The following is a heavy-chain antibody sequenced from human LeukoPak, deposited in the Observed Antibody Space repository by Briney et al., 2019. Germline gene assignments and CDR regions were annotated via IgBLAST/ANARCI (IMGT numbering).Heavy chain of an antibody. Sequence: ASVKVSCKASGYTFTDYYMHWVRQAPGQGLEWMGWISPNSGETSYAQKFQGRVTMTRDTSIRTVYMEVNSLRPDDTAVFYCARDGNFDYWGQGTLVTVSS. V-gene: IGHV1-2*02. D-gene: IGHD1-1*01. J-gene: IGHJ4*02. CDR3: ARDGNFDY. CDR1: GYTFTDYY. CDR2: ISPNSGET.